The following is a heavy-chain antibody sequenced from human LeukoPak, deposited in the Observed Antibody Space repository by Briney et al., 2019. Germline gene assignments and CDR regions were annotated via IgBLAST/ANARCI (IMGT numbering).Heavy chain of an antibody. CDR3: ARVPTTVTAYFDY. Sequence: GASVKVSCKASGGTYSSYAISGLRQAPGQGLEWMGGIIPIFGTANYAQKFQGRVTITADESTSTAYMEPSSLRSEDTAVYYCARVPTTVTAYFDYWGQGTLVTVSS. CDR1: GGTYSSYA. V-gene: IGHV1-69*01. CDR2: IIPIFGTA. D-gene: IGHD4-17*01. J-gene: IGHJ4*02.